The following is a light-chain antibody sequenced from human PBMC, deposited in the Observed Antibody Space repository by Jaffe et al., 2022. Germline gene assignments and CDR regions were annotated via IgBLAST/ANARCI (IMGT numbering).Light chain of an antibody. CDR1: SLRSYY. CDR3: NSRDSSGYHRV. J-gene: IGLJ3*02. Sequence: SSELTQDPAVSVALGQTVRITCQGDSLRSYYASWYQQKPGQAPVLVIYGKNNRPSGIPDRFSGSSSGNTTSLTITGAQAEDETDYYCNSRDSSGYHRVFGGGTKLTVL. V-gene: IGLV3-19*01. CDR2: GKN.